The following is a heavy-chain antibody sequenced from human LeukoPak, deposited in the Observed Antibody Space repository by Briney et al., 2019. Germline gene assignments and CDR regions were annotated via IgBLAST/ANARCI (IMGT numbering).Heavy chain of an antibody. V-gene: IGHV4-59*01. CDR1: GGSISSYY. J-gene: IGHJ4*02. CDR2: IYYSGST. D-gene: IGHD3-10*01. Sequence: SETLSLTCTVSGGSISSYYWSWIRQPPGKGLERIGYIYYSGSTNYNPSLKSRVTISVDTSKNQFSLKLSSVTAADTAVYYCARGLMVRGVLVDYWGQGTLVTVSS. CDR3: ARGLMVRGVLVDY.